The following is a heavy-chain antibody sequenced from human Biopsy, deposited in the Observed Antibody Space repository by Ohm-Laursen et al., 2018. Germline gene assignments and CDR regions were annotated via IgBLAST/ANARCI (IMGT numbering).Heavy chain of an antibody. Sequence: SVKVSCKASGGTFTNYAISWVRQAPGQGLEWMGGIIPIFGTANYAQKFQGRVAITADESTSTAYMELSSLRSDDTAVYYCARDALGGGSYRFFYWGQGSLVTVSS. D-gene: IGHD1-26*01. CDR2: IIPIFGTA. CDR1: GGTFTNYA. J-gene: IGHJ4*02. V-gene: IGHV1-69*13. CDR3: ARDALGGGSYRFFY.